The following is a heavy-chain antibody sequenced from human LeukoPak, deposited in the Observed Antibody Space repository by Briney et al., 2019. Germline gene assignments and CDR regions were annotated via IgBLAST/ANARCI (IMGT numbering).Heavy chain of an antibody. V-gene: IGHV1-8*03. CDR1: GYTFTSYD. D-gene: IGHD1-26*01. CDR3: ARGLVGVPPSVFDI. J-gene: IGHJ3*02. Sequence: ASVKVSCKASGYTFTSYDINWVRQATGQGLEWMGWMNPNSGNTGYAQKFQGRVTITRNTSISTACMELSSLRSEDTAVYYCARGLVGVPPSVFDIWGQGTMVTVSS. CDR2: MNPNSGNT.